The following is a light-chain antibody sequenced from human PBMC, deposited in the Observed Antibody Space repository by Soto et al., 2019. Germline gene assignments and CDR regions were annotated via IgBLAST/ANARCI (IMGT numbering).Light chain of an antibody. J-gene: IGKJ1*01. V-gene: IGKV3-20*01. CDR2: GAS. CDR3: QQYASSKT. CDR1: QSVGRNY. Sequence: EIVLTQSPGTLSLSPGERATLSCRASQSVGRNYLAWYQQKPGQAPRLLISGASSRATGIPDRFSGSGSGTDCTLTSSRLEPEDFAVYYCQQYASSKTFGQGTKVEIK.